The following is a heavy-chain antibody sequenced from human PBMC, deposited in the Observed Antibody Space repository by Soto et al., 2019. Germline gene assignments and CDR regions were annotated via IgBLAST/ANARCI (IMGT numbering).Heavy chain of an antibody. J-gene: IGHJ4*02. V-gene: IGHV3-23*01. CDR2: ISGSGGST. D-gene: IGHD5-12*01. CDR3: AQTSGGLGLRWVYFDY. Sequence: GGSLRLSCAASGFTFSSYAMSWVRQAPGKGLEWVSAISGSGGSTYYADSVKGRFTISRDNSKNTLYLQMNSLRAEDTAVYYCAQTSGGLGLRWVYFDYWGQGTLVTVAS. CDR1: GFTFSSYA.